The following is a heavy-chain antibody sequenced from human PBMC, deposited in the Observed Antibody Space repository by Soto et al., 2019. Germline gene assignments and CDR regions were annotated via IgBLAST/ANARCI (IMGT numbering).Heavy chain of an antibody. CDR3: LRAYDY. V-gene: IGHV3-74*01. CDR2: INNDGSST. CDR1: GFIFSSYW. Sequence: EVQLVESGGGLVQPGGSLRLSCAASGFIFSSYWMHWVRQAPGKGLVWVSRINNDGSSTIYADSVKGRVTISRDNAKNTLWLQMNSLRVDDTAVYYCLRAYDYWGQGTLVTVSS. J-gene: IGHJ4*02.